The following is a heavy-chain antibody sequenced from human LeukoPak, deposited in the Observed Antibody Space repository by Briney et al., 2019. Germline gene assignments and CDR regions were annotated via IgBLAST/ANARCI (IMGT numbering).Heavy chain of an antibody. D-gene: IGHD3-10*01. J-gene: IGHJ6*03. Sequence: SETLSLTCDVSVGSIRGYYWSWIRQSPEKGLEWIGYIYSSGSTNYNPSLKSRVTMSVDTSKNQLSLKVSSVTAADSAVYYCARVFDSGSQAYFYYMDVWGKGTTVIISS. CDR3: ARVFDSGSQAYFYYMDV. CDR1: VGSIRGYY. CDR2: IYSSGST. V-gene: IGHV4-59*01.